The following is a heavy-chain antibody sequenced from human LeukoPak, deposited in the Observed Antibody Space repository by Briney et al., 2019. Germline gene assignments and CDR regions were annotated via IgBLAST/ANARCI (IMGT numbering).Heavy chain of an antibody. CDR2: VFYSGTT. CDR3: ARLSLHCSGGSCYRGAFDS. Sequence: NPSETLSLTCSVSGDSINRYYWTWIRQPPGKGLECLGYVFYSGTTNYNPSLKSRLTISVDTSKNQFSLKLTSVTTADTAVYYCARLSLHCSGGSCYRGAFDSWGQGTLVTVSS. CDR1: GDSINRYY. V-gene: IGHV4-59*01. D-gene: IGHD2-15*01. J-gene: IGHJ4*02.